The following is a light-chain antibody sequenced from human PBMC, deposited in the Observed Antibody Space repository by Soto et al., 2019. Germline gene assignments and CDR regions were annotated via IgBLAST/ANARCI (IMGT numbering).Light chain of an antibody. Sequence: VQMTQSPSSLSASVGDRVTITCRASQDVYTFLAWYRQRPGRAPELLIYDASTLQAGVPSSFSGDGFGTHFILTISSLQPEDVATYYCQHYNKAPWTFGQGTKV. CDR2: DAS. CDR3: QHYNKAPWT. V-gene: IGKV1-27*01. J-gene: IGKJ1*01. CDR1: QDVYTF.